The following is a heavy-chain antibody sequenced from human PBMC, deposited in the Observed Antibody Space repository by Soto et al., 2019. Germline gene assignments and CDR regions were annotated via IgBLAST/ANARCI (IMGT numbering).Heavy chain of an antibody. D-gene: IGHD1-26*01. CDR2: ISCGGSNK. Sequence: GGSLRLSCVASGFTFSTYTMSCVRQAPGKGLEWVSVISCGGSNKSYADSVQGRFTISRDNSKNTLYLQMNSLRAEDTAVYYCAKDRTRDSGSYYFDYWGQGTLVTVSS. CDR3: AKDRTRDSGSYYFDY. CDR1: GFTFSTYT. J-gene: IGHJ4*02. V-gene: IGHV3-30*04.